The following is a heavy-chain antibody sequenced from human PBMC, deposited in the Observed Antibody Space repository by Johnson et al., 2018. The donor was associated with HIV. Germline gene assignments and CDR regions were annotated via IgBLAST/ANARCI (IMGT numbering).Heavy chain of an antibody. V-gene: IGHV3-53*01. D-gene: IGHD4-17*01. J-gene: IGHJ3*02. CDR1: GFTVSSNY. CDR2: IYSGGST. CDR3: ASSEYGDYLLDATFDI. Sequence: QLVESGGGLIQPGGSLRLSCAASGFTVSSNYMSWVRQAPGKGLEWVSVIYSGGSTYYADSVKGRFTISRDNSKNPLYLQMNSLRAEDTAVYYCASSEYGDYLLDATFDIWGQGTMVTVSS.